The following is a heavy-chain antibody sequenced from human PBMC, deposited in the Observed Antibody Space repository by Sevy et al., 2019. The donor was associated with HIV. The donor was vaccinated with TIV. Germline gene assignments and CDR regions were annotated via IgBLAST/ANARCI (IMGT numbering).Heavy chain of an antibody. J-gene: IGHJ6*02. CDR1: GFTFSSYN. D-gene: IGHD2-15*01. CDR3: AREVAYCSGGSCFPGYYYGMDV. CDR2: ISSSSNYI. V-gene: IGHV3-21*01. Sequence: GGSLRLSCAASGFTFSSYNMNWVRQAPGKGLEWVSSISSSSNYIYYADSMKGRFTISRDNAKNSLYLQMNSLRAEDTAVYYCAREVAYCSGGSCFPGYYYGMDVWGQGTTVTVSS.